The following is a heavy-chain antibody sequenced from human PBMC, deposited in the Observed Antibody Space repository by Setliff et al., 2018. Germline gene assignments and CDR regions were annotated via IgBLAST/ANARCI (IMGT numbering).Heavy chain of an antibody. CDR2: IIPILGIA. V-gene: IGHV1-69*04. Sequence: SVKVSCKASGYTFTSYYMHWVRQAPGQGLEWMGRIIPILGIANYAQKFQGRVTITADKSTSTAYMELSSLRSEDTAVYYCARATRNNFDYWGQGTLVTVSS. CDR1: GYTFTSYY. CDR3: ARATRNNFDY. J-gene: IGHJ4*02.